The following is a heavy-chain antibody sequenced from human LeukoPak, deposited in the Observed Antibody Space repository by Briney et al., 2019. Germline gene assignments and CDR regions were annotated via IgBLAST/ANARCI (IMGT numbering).Heavy chain of an antibody. CDR3: ARRGIVAGTATF. J-gene: IGHJ4*02. CDR2: IYPGGSDT. V-gene: IGHV5-51*01. Sequence: GEPLKISCTASGYSFTNYWIGWVRQMPGKGLEWMGIIYPGGSDTKYSPSFQGQVTISADKSISTAYLQWGSLKASDTAMYYCARRGIVAGTATFWGQGTLVTVSS. CDR1: GYSFTNYW. D-gene: IGHD6-19*01.